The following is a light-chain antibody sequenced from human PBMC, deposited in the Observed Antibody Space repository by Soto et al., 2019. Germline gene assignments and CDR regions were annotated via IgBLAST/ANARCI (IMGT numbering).Light chain of an antibody. V-gene: IGKV3-15*01. CDR2: GAS. J-gene: IGKJ1*01. CDR3: QQYNSYSPT. CDR1: QSVSSN. Sequence: ETVMTQSPATLSVSPGERATLSCRASQSVSSNLAWYQQKPGQAPRLLIYGASTRATGIPARFSGSGSGTEFTLTISSLQSEDFATYYCQQYNSYSPTFGQGTKVDIK.